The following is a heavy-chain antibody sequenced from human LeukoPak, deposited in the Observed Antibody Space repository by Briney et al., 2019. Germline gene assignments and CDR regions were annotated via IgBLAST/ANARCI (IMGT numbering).Heavy chain of an antibody. Sequence: PGGSLRLSCAASGFTFSSYGMHWVRQAPGKGLEWVAVIWYDGSNKYYVDSVKGRFTISRDNSKNTLYLQMNSLRAEDTAVYYCARETPDYYDSSGYIDYWGQGTLVTVSS. D-gene: IGHD3-22*01. CDR1: GFTFSSYG. V-gene: IGHV3-33*01. CDR2: IWYDGSNK. J-gene: IGHJ4*02. CDR3: ARETPDYYDSSGYIDY.